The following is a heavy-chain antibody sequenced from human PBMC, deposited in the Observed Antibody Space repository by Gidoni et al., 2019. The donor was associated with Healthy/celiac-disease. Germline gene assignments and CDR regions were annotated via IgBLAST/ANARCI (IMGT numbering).Heavy chain of an antibody. CDR3: ARGGIPYDAFDI. J-gene: IGHJ3*02. V-gene: IGHV4-31*03. Sequence: QVQLQESGPGLVKPSQTLSLTCTVSGGSISSGGYYWSWIRQHPGKGLEWIVYIYYSGSTYYNPSLKSRVTISGDTSKNQFSLKLSSVTAADTAVYYCARGGIPYDAFDIWGQGTMVTVSS. D-gene: IGHD1-1*01. CDR2: IYYSGST. CDR1: GGSISSGGYY.